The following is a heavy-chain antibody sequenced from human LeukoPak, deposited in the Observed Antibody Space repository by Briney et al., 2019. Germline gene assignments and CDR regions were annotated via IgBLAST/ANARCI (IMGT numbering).Heavy chain of an antibody. CDR2: ISGNNDNT. J-gene: IGHJ4*02. V-gene: IGHV1-18*01. Sequence: ASVKVSCKASGYTFSSYGISWVRQAPGQGLEWMGRISGNNDNTNYAQRFQGRVTMTTETSTTTAYMELRSLIANDTAVYYCARDWGFTEVITDYWGPGTLVTVSS. CDR1: GYTFSSYG. CDR3: ARDWGFTEVITDY. D-gene: IGHD3-10*01.